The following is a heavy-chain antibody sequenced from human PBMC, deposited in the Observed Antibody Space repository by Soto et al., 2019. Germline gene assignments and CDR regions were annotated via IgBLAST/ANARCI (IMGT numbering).Heavy chain of an antibody. CDR3: ARRGRGYCSGGSCVYWFDP. CDR1: GGSIGSGGYY. V-gene: IGHV4-31*03. Sequence: SETLSLTCTVSGGSIGSGGYYWSWIRQHPGKGLEWIGYIYYSGSTYYNPSLKSRVTISVDTSKNQFSLKLSSVTAADTAVYYCARRGRGYCSGGSCVYWFDPWGQGTLVTVSS. CDR2: IYYSGST. D-gene: IGHD2-15*01. J-gene: IGHJ5*02.